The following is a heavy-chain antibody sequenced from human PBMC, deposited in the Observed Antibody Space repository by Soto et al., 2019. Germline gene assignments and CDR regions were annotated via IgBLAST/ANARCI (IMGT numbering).Heavy chain of an antibody. Sequence: SETLSLTCAVSGYSISSGYYWGWIRQPPGKGLEWIGSIYHSGSIYYNPSLKSRVTISVDTSKNQFSLKLSSVTAADTAVYYCAREYSTLENDYWGQGTLVTVSS. J-gene: IGHJ4*02. D-gene: IGHD6-13*01. CDR3: AREYSTLENDY. CDR2: IYHSGSI. V-gene: IGHV4-38-2*02. CDR1: GYSISSGYY.